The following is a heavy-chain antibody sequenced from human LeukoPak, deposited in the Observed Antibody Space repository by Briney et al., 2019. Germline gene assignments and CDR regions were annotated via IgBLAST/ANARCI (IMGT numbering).Heavy chain of an antibody. CDR3: ARDPGPYCGGDCSFDY. D-gene: IGHD2-21*02. Sequence: SETLSLTCTVSGGSISSYYWSWIRQPAGKGLEWIGRIYTSGSTNYNPSLKSRVTMSVDTSKNQFSLKLSSVTAADTAVYYYARDPGPYCGGDCSFDYWGQGTLVTVSS. CDR2: IYTSGST. J-gene: IGHJ4*02. V-gene: IGHV4-4*07. CDR1: GGSISSYY.